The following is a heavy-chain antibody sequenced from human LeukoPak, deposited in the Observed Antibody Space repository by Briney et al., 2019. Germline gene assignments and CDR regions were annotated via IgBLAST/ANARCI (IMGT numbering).Heavy chain of an antibody. CDR2: IKSNTDGGTT. CDR3: TTDIRWEGPAPGY. J-gene: IGHJ4*02. V-gene: IGHV3-15*01. Sequence: PGGSLSLTCAASGFTFSNAWLSWVRQAPGKGLEWVGRIKSNTDGGTTDYAAPVKGRFTISRDDSKNALYLQMNSLKPEDTAVYLCTTDIRWEGPAPGYWGAGALGSVSA. CDR1: GFTFSNAW. D-gene: IGHD1-26*01.